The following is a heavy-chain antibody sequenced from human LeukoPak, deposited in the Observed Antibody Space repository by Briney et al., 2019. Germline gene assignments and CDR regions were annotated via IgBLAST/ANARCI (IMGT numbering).Heavy chain of an antibody. V-gene: IGHV4-39*01. CDR3: ARHTVHYYDSSGYSN. CDR2: IYYSGST. D-gene: IGHD3-22*01. CDR1: GRSISSSSYY. Sequence: PSETLSLTCTVSGRSISSSSYYWGWIRQPPGKGLEWIGRIYYSGSTYYNPSLKSRVTISEDTSKNQFSLKLSSVTAADTAVYYCARHTVHYYDSSGYSNWGQGTLVTVSS. J-gene: IGHJ4*02.